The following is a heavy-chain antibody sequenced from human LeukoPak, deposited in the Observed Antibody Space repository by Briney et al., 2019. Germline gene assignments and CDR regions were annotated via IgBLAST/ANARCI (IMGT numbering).Heavy chain of an antibody. CDR3: AKDMGSIVVVPAAIPTADYYYYGMDV. J-gene: IGHJ6*02. Sequence: GRSLRLSCAASGFTFDDYAMHWVRQAPGKGLEWVSGISWNSGSIGYADSVKGRFTISRDNAKNSLYLQMNSLRAEDTALYYCAKDMGSIVVVPAAIPTADYYYYGMDVWGQGTTVTVSS. CDR1: GFTFDDYA. V-gene: IGHV3-9*01. D-gene: IGHD2-2*01. CDR2: ISWNSGSI.